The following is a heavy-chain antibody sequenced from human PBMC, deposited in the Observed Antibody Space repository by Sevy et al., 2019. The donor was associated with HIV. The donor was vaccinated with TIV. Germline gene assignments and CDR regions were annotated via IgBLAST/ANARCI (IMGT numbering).Heavy chain of an antibody. J-gene: IGHJ3*02. CDR2: INPSGGST. CDR3: ARGLYCSSTSCYILDAFDI. V-gene: IGHV1-46*03. D-gene: IGHD2-2*02. CDR1: GYTFTSYY. Sequence: ASVKVSCKASGYTFTSYYMHWVRQAPGQGLEWMGIINPSGGSTSYAQKFQGRVTMTRDTSMSTVYMELSSLRSEDTAVYYCARGLYCSSTSCYILDAFDIWGQGTMVTVSS.